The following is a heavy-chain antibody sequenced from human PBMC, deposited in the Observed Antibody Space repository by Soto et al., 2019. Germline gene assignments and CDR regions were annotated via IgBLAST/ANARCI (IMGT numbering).Heavy chain of an antibody. V-gene: IGHV1-18*01. CDR1: GYTFTNFG. D-gene: IGHD3-22*01. CDR3: ARDYYDSSGYYPDAFDI. J-gene: IGHJ3*02. CDR2: ISAYNGNT. Sequence: ASVKVSCKTSGYTFTNFGLSWVRQAPGQGLEWMGWISAYNGNTNYAQKLQGRVTMTTDTSTSTAYMELRSLRSDDTAVYYCARDYYDSSGYYPDAFDIWGQGTMVTVSS.